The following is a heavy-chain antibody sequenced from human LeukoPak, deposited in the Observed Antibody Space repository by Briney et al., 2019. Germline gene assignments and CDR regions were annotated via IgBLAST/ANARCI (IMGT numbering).Heavy chain of an antibody. V-gene: IGHV3-9*01. CDR1: GFTFDDYA. Sequence: GRSLRLSCAASGFTFDDYATHWVRQAPGKGLEWVSGISWNSGSIGYADSVKGRFTISRDNAKNSLYLQMNSLRAEDTALYYCAKGIVGFDYWGQGTLVTVSS. CDR2: ISWNSGSI. J-gene: IGHJ4*02. D-gene: IGHD3-16*02. CDR3: AKGIVGFDY.